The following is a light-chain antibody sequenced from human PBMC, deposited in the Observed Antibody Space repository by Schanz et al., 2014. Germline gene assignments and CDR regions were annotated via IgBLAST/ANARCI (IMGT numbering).Light chain of an antibody. J-gene: IGKJ2*01. CDR2: DAS. CDR1: QSVSTY. CDR3: QQYGGSPYT. Sequence: EIVMTQSPATLSVSPGESATLSCRASQSVSTYLAWYRQKPGQAPRLLIYDASTRATGIPDRFSGSGSGTDFTLTITRLEPEDFAVFYCQQYGGSPYTFGQGTKLEIK. V-gene: IGKV3-20*01.